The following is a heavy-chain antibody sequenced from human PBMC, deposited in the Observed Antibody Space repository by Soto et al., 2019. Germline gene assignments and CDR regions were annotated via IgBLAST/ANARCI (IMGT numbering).Heavy chain of an antibody. D-gene: IGHD3-9*01. Sequence: SETLSLTCTVSGGSISSYYWSWIRQPPGKGLEWIGYIYYSGSTNYNPSLKSRVTISVDTSKNQFSLKLSSVTAADTAVYYCGSTSLHYDILTGYYSRAFDIWGQGTMVTVSS. V-gene: IGHV4-59*08. J-gene: IGHJ3*02. CDR3: GSTSLHYDILTGYYSRAFDI. CDR2: IYYSGST. CDR1: GGSISSYY.